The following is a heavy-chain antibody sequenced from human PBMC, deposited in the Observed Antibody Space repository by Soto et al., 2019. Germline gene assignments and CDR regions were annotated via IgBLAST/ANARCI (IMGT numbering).Heavy chain of an antibody. J-gene: IGHJ4*02. D-gene: IGHD6-13*01. CDR1: GFTLTTYC. CDR3: AKEFGSTWIDH. CDR2: MSYDGTKE. Sequence: SLRLSCAASGFTLTTYCMHWVRQAPGKGLEWVAAMSYDGTKEYYADSVKGRFTISRDSSRNTLFLQLNSLRAEDTAVYYCAKEFGSTWIDHWGEGTLVTVSS. V-gene: IGHV3-30*18.